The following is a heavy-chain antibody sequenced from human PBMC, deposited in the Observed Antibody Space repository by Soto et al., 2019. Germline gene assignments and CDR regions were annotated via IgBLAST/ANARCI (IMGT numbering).Heavy chain of an antibody. J-gene: IGHJ5*02. CDR1: GYTFTSYA. V-gene: IGHV1-18*01. D-gene: IGHD5-12*01. CDR3: ARPRRGESQAPLFEP. CDR2: VSPYNGYT. Sequence: VQLLQSGGEVKEPGASVKVSCKTSGYTFTSYAISWVRQAPGQGLEGLGWVSPYNGYTSYAQRFKSKMTMATDTATVTTFVDLKSLTSDHTAVYYCARPRRGESQAPLFEPWGHRTVV.